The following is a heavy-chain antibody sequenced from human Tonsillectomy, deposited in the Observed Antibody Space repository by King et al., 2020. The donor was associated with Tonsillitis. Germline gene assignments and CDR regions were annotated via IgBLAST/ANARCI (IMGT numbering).Heavy chain of an antibody. D-gene: IGHD3-10*01. CDR1: GGSISSYY. V-gene: IGHV4-4*07. CDR3: ARDGDRPNDYGSGSYYYYGMDV. CDR2: IYTSGST. Sequence: VQLQESGPGLVKPSETLSLTCTVSGGSISSYYWSWIRQPAGKGLEWIGRIYTSGSTNYNPSLKSRVTMSVDTSKNQFSLKLSAVTAADTAVYYCARDGDRPNDYGSGSYYYYGMDVWGQGTTVTVSS. J-gene: IGHJ6*02.